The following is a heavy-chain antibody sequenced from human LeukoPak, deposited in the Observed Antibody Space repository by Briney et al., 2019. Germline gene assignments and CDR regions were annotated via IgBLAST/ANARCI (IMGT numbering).Heavy chain of an antibody. Sequence: SESLSLTCTVSGGSINSYYWSWIRQPPGKGLEWIGYIYYSGSTNYNPSLKSRVTISVDTSKNQFSLKLSSVTAANTAVYYCARVVTGTGLGAFDIWGQGTMVTVSS. CDR2: IYYSGST. D-gene: IGHD1-20*01. J-gene: IGHJ3*02. CDR3: ARVVTGTGLGAFDI. V-gene: IGHV4-59*01. CDR1: GGSINSYY.